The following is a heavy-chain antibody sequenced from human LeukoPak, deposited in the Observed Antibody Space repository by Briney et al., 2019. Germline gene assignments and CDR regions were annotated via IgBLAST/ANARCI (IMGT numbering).Heavy chain of an antibody. V-gene: IGHV4-59*08. D-gene: IGHD2-15*01. CDR1: GGSISSYY. Sequence: PSETLSLTCTVSGGSISSYYWSWIRQPPGKGLEWIGYIYYSGSTNYNPSPKSRVTISVDTSKNQFSLKLSSVTAADTAVYYCARRYAVVGDYYGMDVWGQGTTVTVSS. CDR2: IYYSGST. J-gene: IGHJ6*02. CDR3: ARRYAVVGDYYGMDV.